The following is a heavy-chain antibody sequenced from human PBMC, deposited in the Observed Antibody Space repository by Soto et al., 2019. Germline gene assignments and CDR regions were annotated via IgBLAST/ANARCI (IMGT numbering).Heavy chain of an antibody. D-gene: IGHD2-2*01. Sequence: QVQLVESGGGVVQPGRSLRLSCEASGFTFSSYAMHWVRQAPGKGLEWVAVISYDGSNKYYADSVKGRFTISRDNSKNTLYLQMNSLRAEDTAVYYCARVGGIVVVPAAIDYYYGMDVWGQGTTVTVSS. V-gene: IGHV3-30-3*01. CDR2: ISYDGSNK. J-gene: IGHJ6*02. CDR1: GFTFSSYA. CDR3: ARVGGIVVVPAAIDYYYGMDV.